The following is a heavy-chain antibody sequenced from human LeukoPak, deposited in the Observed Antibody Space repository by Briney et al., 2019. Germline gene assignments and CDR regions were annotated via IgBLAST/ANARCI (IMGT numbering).Heavy chain of an antibody. V-gene: IGHV4-59*12. CDR3: ARGPPPDFDY. CDR2: IYDSGTT. Sequence: SGTLSLTCTVSGGSISSYFWHWIRQPPGKGLEWMGYIYDSGTTAYNPSLKRRVTMSVDTSKNQFSLKLSSVTTADTAVYYCARGPPPDFDYWGQGTLVTVSS. CDR1: GGSISSYF. J-gene: IGHJ4*02.